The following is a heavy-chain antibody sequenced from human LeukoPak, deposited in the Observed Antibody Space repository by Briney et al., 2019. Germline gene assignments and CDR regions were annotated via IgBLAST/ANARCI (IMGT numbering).Heavy chain of an antibody. CDR1: GGSFSGYY. V-gene: IGHV4-34*01. J-gene: IGHJ6*03. Sequence: SETLSLTCAVYGGSFSGYYWSWIRQPPGKGLEWIGEINHSGGTNYNPSLKSRVTISVDKSRNQFSLKLSSVTAADTAVYYCARGYSYGPNGKKSRRSPYYYYYMDVWGKGTTVTVSS. CDR3: ARGYSYGPNGKKSRRSPYYYYYMDV. CDR2: INHSGGT. D-gene: IGHD5-18*01.